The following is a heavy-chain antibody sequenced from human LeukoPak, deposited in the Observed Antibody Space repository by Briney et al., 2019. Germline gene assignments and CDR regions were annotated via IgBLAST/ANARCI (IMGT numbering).Heavy chain of an antibody. D-gene: IGHD2-2*02. Sequence: PAGSLRLSSAASGFTFSSYSMNWVRQAPGKGLEWVSSIRSSSSYIYYADSVKGRFTISRDNAKNSLYLQMNSLRAEDTAVYYCARGGCSSTSCYTVYSWGYWGQGTLVTVSS. J-gene: IGHJ4*02. CDR2: IRSSSSYI. CDR3: ARGGCSSTSCYTVYSWGY. CDR1: GFTFSSYS. V-gene: IGHV3-21*01.